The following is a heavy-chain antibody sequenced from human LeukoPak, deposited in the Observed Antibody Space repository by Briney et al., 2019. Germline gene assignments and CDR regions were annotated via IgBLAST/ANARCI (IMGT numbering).Heavy chain of an antibody. CDR3: ARHLMGLGY. D-gene: IGHD2-8*01. CDR1: GGSISSYY. CDR2: IYYSGST. V-gene: IGHV4-59*08. Sequence: KSSETLSLTCTVSGGSISSYYWSWIRQPPGKGLEWIGYIYYSGSTNYNPSLKSRVTISVDTSKNQFSLKLSSVTAADTAVYYCARHLMGLGYWGQGTLVTVSS. J-gene: IGHJ4*02.